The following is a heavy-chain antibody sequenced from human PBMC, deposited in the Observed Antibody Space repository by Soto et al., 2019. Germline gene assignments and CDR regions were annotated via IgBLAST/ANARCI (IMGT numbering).Heavy chain of an antibody. CDR2: IWYDGTRE. D-gene: IGHD6-6*01. J-gene: IGHJ4*02. Sequence: GGSLRLSCTASGFTFSRHGMLWARQAPGKGLEWVALIWYDGTRESYADFARGRFTISRDNFASTLYLQMNSLRAEDTAVYYCARQRGIAAQDYWGQGTLVTVSS. CDR3: ARQRGIAAQDY. CDR1: GFTFSRHG. V-gene: IGHV3-33*02.